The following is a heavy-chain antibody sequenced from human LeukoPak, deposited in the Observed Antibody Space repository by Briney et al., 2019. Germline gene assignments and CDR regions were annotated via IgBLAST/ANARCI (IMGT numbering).Heavy chain of an antibody. CDR2: INPNSGGT. D-gene: IGHD3-3*01. CDR1: GYTFTGYY. V-gene: IGHV1-2*02. Sequence: GASVKVSCKASGYTFTGYYMHWVRQAPGQGLEWMGWINPNSGGTNYAQKFQGRVTMTRDTSISTAYMELSRLRSDDTAVYYCARDFGRFLEWLLFDYWGQGTLVTVSS. CDR3: ARDFGRFLEWLLFDY. J-gene: IGHJ4*02.